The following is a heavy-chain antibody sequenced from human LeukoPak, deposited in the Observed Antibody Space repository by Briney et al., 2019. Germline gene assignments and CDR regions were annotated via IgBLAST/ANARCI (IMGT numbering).Heavy chain of an antibody. CDR1: GGTFSSYA. CDR3: ARVPGHSSGWYHWFDP. V-gene: IGHV1-69*17. D-gene: IGHD6-19*01. J-gene: IGHJ5*02. CDR2: IIPIFGIA. Sequence: GSSVTVSCKASGGTFSSYAISWVRQAPGRGLEWMGRIIPIFGIANYAQKFQGRVTITADKSTSTAYMELSSLRSEDTAVYYCARVPGHSSGWYHWFDPWGQGTLVTVSS.